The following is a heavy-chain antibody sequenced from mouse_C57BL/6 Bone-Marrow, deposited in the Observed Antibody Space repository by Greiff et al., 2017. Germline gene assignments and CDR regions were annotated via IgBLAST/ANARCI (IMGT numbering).Heavy chain of an antibody. CDR3: TEGNFPFGG. CDR2: IYPGNSDT. CDR1: GYTFTSYW. Sequence: EVQLQQSGTVLARPGASVKMSCKTSGYTFTSYWMHWVKQRPGQGLEWIGAIYPGNSDTSYTQKFMGKAKLTAVTSARTAYMELSSLTNEDSAVYYYTEGNFPFGGWGQGTLVTVA. V-gene: IGHV1-5*01. J-gene: IGHJ3*01. D-gene: IGHD2-1*01.